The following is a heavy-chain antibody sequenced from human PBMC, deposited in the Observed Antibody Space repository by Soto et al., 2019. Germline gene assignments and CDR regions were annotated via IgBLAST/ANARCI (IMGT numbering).Heavy chain of an antibody. D-gene: IGHD1-26*01. CDR2: LIPIFGAP. V-gene: IGHV1-69*01. CDR1: GGSFSSYA. CDR3: ARVVGARTPHSFYSNDV. J-gene: IGHJ6*02. Sequence: QVQLVQSGAEVRKPGSSVKVSCEASGGSFSSYAIGWVRQAPGQGLEWMGALIPIFGAPNYAQKFQGRVTSTADEYTRNAYREPSSMVSEDTAVYYCARVVGARTPHSFYSNDVWCQGTKGTGSS.